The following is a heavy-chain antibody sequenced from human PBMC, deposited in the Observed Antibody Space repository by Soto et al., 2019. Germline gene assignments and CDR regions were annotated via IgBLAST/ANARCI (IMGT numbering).Heavy chain of an antibody. V-gene: IGHV1-2*04. Sequence: GASVKLSCKASGYTFTGYYMHWVRQAPKQGLEWMGWINPNSGGTNYAQKFQGWVTMTRDTSISTAYMELSRLRSDDTAVYYCARELITMVRGVIINYGMDVWGQGTTVTVSS. CDR3: ARELITMVRGVIINYGMDV. D-gene: IGHD3-10*01. CDR2: INPNSGGT. CDR1: GYTFTGYY. J-gene: IGHJ6*02.